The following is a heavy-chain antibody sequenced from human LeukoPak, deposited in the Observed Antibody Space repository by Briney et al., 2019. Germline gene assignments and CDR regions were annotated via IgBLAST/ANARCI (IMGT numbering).Heavy chain of an antibody. CDR3: ARGLGIRRSYDFWSGYYTPYYFDY. V-gene: IGHV4-34*01. D-gene: IGHD3-3*01. Sequence: SETLSLTCAVYGGSFSGYYWSWIRQPPGKGLEWIGEINHSGSTNYNPSLKSRVTISVDTSKNQFSLKLSSVTAADTAVYYCARGLGIRRSYDFWSGYYTPYYFDYWGQGTLVTVSS. J-gene: IGHJ4*02. CDR1: GGSFSGYY. CDR2: INHSGST.